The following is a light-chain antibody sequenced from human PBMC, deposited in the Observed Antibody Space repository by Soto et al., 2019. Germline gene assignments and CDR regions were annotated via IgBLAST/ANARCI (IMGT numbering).Light chain of an antibody. CDR1: SAKIGINT. CDR2: SNN. V-gene: IGLV1-44*01. CDR3: AAWDDSLNGWV. Sequence: QSVLTQPPSASGTPGQRVAISCSASSAKIGINTVSWYQQPPGTAPKLLIYSNNLRPSGVPDRFSGSKSGTSASLAISGLQSEDEGDYYCAAWDDSLNGWVFGGGTKLTVL. J-gene: IGLJ3*02.